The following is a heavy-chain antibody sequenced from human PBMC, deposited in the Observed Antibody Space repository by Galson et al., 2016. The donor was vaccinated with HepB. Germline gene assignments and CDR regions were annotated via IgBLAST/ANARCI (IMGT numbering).Heavy chain of an antibody. CDR2: ISTRRTT. D-gene: IGHD1-1*01. CDR3: AKERLVRRIFDH. J-gene: IGHJ4*02. CDR1: GFVFSNFG. Sequence: SLRLSCAASGFVFSNFGLSWVRQAPGKGLEWVASISTRRTTYYSDSVQGRFTISRDNSNNTLYLQMSGPRAEDTAVYYCAKERLVRRIFDHWGQGTLLTVSS. V-gene: IGHV3-23*01.